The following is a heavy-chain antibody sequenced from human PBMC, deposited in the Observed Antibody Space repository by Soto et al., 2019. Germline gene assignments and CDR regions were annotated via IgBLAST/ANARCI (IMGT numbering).Heavy chain of an antibody. CDR3: ARENDPYGFDL. CDR1: GYSFDSYA. Sequence: QVQLVQSGATQEKPGASVKVSCEAFGYSFDSYAYSWVRQAPGQGLEWMGRIGSGDTNXXXKLQGRVTMTTDTSTXXXXXXXXXXRXDDXXLYYCARENDPYGFDLWGQGTMVTVSS. CDR2: IGSGDT. V-gene: IGHV1-18*01. J-gene: IGHJ3*01.